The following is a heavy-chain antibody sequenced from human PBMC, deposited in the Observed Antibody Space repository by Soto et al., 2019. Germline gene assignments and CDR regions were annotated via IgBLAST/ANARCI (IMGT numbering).Heavy chain of an antibody. V-gene: IGHV4-59*01. D-gene: IGHD6-19*01. CDR1: GGSISSYY. Sequence: SETLSLTCTVSGGSISSYYWSWIRQPPGKGLEWIGYIYYSGSTNYNPSLKSRVTISVDTSKNQFSLKLSSVTAADTAVYYCARVLQNSGWYATYDYWGQGTLVTVSS. CDR3: ARVLQNSGWYATYDY. J-gene: IGHJ4*02. CDR2: IYYSGST.